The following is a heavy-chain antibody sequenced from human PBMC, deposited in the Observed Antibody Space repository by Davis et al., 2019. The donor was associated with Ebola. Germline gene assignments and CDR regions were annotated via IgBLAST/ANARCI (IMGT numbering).Heavy chain of an antibody. CDR3: AREGPGYDIRDNWFDP. J-gene: IGHJ5*01. CDR2: IYYSGST. D-gene: IGHD3-9*01. Sequence: SETLSLTCTVSGGSISSSSYYWGWIRQPPGKGLEWLGSIYYSGSTYYNPSLKSRVTISVDTSKKQFSLKLSSVTAADTAVYYCAREGPGYDIRDNWFDPWGQGTLVAVSS. CDR1: GGSISSSSYY. V-gene: IGHV4-39*07.